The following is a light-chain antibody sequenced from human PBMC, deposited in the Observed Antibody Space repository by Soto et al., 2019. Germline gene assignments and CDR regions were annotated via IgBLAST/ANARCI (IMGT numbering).Light chain of an antibody. V-gene: IGKV3-20*01. J-gene: IGKJ1*01. CDR1: ESVTNY. Sequence: EIVLAQSPATLSLSPGERGTLSCRASESVTNYLAWYQQKPGQAPRLLVYGASNRATGIPDRFSGSGSGTDFTLTISRLEPEDFAVYYCQQYGSSGTFGQGTKVDIK. CDR3: QQYGSSGT. CDR2: GAS.